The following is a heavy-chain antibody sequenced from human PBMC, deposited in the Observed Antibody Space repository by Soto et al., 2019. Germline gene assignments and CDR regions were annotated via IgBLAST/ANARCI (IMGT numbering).Heavy chain of an antibody. D-gene: IGHD1-26*01. J-gene: IGHJ4*02. CDR1: GFTFSTYA. Sequence: PGGSLRLSCVASGFTFSTYAMYWVRQAPGKGLEWVPAISGSDGTTSYVDSVKGRFTISRDNSKNTLYLQMNRLGAEDTAIYYCAKGFNPTYSGSYCAFWGQGTQVTVSS. CDR2: ISGSDGTT. V-gene: IGHV3-23*01. CDR3: AKGFNPTYSGSYCAF.